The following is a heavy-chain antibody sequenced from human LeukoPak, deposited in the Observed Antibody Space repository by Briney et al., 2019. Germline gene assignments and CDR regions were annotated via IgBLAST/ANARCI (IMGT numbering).Heavy chain of an antibody. Sequence: ASVKVSCKASGYTLTDYYMHWVRQAPGQGLEWMGRINPNSGGTDSAQKFQGRVTMTRDTSISTAYMELSRLRSDDTAVFYCARWGLTYYYDSSASDQGGGNYWGQGTLVTVSS. J-gene: IGHJ4*02. CDR1: GYTLTDYY. V-gene: IGHV1-2*06. CDR3: ARWGLTYYYDSSASDQGGGNY. D-gene: IGHD3-22*01. CDR2: INPNSGGT.